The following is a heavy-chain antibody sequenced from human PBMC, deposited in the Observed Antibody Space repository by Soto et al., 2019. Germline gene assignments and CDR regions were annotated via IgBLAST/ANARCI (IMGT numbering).Heavy chain of an antibody. D-gene: IGHD3-16*01. CDR2: IYYSGST. J-gene: IGHJ3*02. CDR3: ARIITGEDAFDI. CDR1: GGSISSGGYY. Sequence: QVQLQESGPGLVKPSQTLSLTCTVSGGSISSGGYYWSWIRQHPGKGLEWIGYIYYSGSTYYNPSLKSRFTISVDTSKNQFPLKLSSVTAADTAVYYCARIITGEDAFDIWGQGTMVTVSS. V-gene: IGHV4-31*03.